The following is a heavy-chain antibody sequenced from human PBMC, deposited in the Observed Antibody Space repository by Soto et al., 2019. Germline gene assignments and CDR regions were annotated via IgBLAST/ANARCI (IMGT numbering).Heavy chain of an antibody. CDR2: INAANGNV. CDR1: GYTFGRYG. CDR3: VRIVVAGYFDY. D-gene: IGHD6-19*01. Sequence: QVHLVQSGAEVKKPGASVKASCMASGYTFGRYGLHWVRQAPGQRLEWMGWINAANGNVKYSERFQGRITITRDTSASTAYMELSSLRSEDTAVYYCVRIVVAGYFDYWGQGTLVTVPP. J-gene: IGHJ4*02. V-gene: IGHV1-3*01.